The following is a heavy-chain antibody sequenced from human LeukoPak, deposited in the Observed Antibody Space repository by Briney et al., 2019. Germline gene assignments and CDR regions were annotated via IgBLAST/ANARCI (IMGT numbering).Heavy chain of an antibody. V-gene: IGHV4-59*01. CDR3: ARTYYDFWSGYGDYYYYMDV. Sequence: SETLSLTCTVSGGSISSYYWSWIRQPPGKGLEWIGYIYYSGSTNYNPSLKSRVTISVDTSKNQFSLKLSSVTAADTAVYYCARTYYDFWSGYGDYYYYMDVWGKGTTVTVSS. J-gene: IGHJ6*03. CDR1: GGSISSYY. CDR2: IYYSGST. D-gene: IGHD3-3*01.